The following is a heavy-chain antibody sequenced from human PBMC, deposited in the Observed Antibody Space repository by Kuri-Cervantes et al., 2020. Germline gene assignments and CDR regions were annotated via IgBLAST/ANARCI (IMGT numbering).Heavy chain of an antibody. CDR1: GYTLTELS. CDR2: IIPIFGTA. Sequence: SVKVSCKVSGYTLTELSMHWVRQAPGQGLEWMGGIIPIFGTANYAQKFQGRVTITADESTSTAYMELSSLRSEDTAVYYCASIARAETCSSTSCPFDYWGQGTLVTVSS. CDR3: ASIARAETCSSTSCPFDY. J-gene: IGHJ4*02. V-gene: IGHV1-69*13. D-gene: IGHD2-2*01.